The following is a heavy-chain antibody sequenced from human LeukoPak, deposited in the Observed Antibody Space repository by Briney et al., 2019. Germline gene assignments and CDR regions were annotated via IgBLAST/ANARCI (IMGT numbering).Heavy chain of an antibody. Sequence: ASVKVSCKASGYTFNGYYIHWVRQAPGQGLEWMGWINPNSGGTNYAQKFQGRVTMTRDTSISTAYMELSRLRSDDTAVYSCARTGTLGYSGHYYYFDYLGQGTLVTVSS. CDR1: GYTFNGYY. CDR3: ARTGTLGYSGHYYYFDY. D-gene: IGHD1-26*01. V-gene: IGHV1-2*02. J-gene: IGHJ4*02. CDR2: INPNSGGT.